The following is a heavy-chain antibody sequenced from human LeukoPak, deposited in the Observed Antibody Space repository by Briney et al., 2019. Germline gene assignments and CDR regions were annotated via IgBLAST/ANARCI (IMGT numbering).Heavy chain of an antibody. D-gene: IGHD6-13*01. CDR3: VKDFYSSSWYVFDF. CDR2: ISWNSGNI. Sequence: GRSLRLSCAASGFTFDDYAMHWVRQAPGKGLEWVSGISWNSGNIGYADSVKGRFTISRDNAKNSLYLQMSSLRAEDTALYYCVKDFYSSSWYVFDFWGQGALVTVSP. J-gene: IGHJ4*02. CDR1: GFTFDDYA. V-gene: IGHV3-9*01.